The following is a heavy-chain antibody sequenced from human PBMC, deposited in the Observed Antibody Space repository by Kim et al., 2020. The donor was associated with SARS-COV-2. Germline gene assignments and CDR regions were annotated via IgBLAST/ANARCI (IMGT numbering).Heavy chain of an antibody. CDR1: GFTFDDYA. Sequence: GGSLRLSCAASGFTFDDYAMHWVRQAPGKGLEWVSGISWNSGSIGYADSVKGRFTISRDNAKNSLYLQMNSLRAEDTALYYCAKDVVDRSDPTMLSGRCYSLLDYWGQGTLVTVSS. CDR2: ISWNSGSI. V-gene: IGHV3-9*01. CDR3: AKDVVDRSDPTMLSGRCYSLLDY. D-gene: IGHD2-2*02. J-gene: IGHJ4*02.